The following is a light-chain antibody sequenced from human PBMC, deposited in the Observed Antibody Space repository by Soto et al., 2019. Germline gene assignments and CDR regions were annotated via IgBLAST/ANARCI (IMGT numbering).Light chain of an antibody. J-gene: IGKJ1*01. CDR2: GAS. CDR1: QSVNSN. CDR3: QEYNTWPWT. Sequence: ETVVSQSPATLSVSPGERATLSCRARQSVNSNLAWYQQKLGQAPRVLIYGASTRATGIPARFSGSGSGTEFILTISSLQSEDFAVYYCQEYNTWPWTFGQGTKVDI. V-gene: IGKV3-15*01.